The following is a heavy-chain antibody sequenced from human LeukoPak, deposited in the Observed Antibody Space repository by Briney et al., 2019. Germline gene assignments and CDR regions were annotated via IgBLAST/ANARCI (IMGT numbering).Heavy chain of an antibody. V-gene: IGHV4-39*07. D-gene: IGHD3-10*01. CDR3: AREQHYYGSGSSNWFDP. J-gene: IGHJ5*02. CDR1: GGSISSSSYY. Sequence: SETLSLTCTVSGGSISSSSYYWGWIRQPPGKGLEWVGSIYYSGSTYYNPSLKSRVTISVDTSKNQFSLKLSSVTAADTAVYYCAREQHYYGSGSSNWFDPWGQGTLVTVSS. CDR2: IYYSGST.